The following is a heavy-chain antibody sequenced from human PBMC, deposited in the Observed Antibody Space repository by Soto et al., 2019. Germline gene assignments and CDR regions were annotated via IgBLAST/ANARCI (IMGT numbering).Heavy chain of an antibody. J-gene: IGHJ6*03. Sequence: ASVKVSCKASGYTFTSYGISWVRQAPGQGLEWMGWISAYNGNTNYAQKLQGRVTMTTDTSTSTAYMELRSLRSDDTAVYYCASTQYYYYYMDVWGKGTTVTVSS. CDR2: ISAYNGNT. CDR1: GYTFTSYG. CDR3: ASTQYYYYYMDV. V-gene: IGHV1-18*01.